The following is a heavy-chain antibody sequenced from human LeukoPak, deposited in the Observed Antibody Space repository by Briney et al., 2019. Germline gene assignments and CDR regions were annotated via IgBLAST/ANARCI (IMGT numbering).Heavy chain of an antibody. V-gene: IGHV1-69*04. J-gene: IGHJ4*02. CDR3: AMATTVVTPFDY. CDR1: GGTFSSYA. CDR2: IIPILGIA. D-gene: IGHD4-17*01. Sequence: ALVKVSCKASGGTFSSYAISWVRQAPGQGLKWMGRIIPILGIANYAQKFQGRVTITADKSTSTAYMELSSLRSEDTAVYYCAMATTVVTPFDYWGQGTLVTVSS.